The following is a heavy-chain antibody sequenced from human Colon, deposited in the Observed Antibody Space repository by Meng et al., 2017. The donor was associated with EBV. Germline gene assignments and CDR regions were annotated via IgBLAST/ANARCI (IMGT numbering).Heavy chain of an antibody. Sequence: QVQLQESGPGLVKPSQTLFLTCTGSGGSVSSGGYYWTWIRQHPGKVLEWFGHIYYSGSTFYNPSLKRRVIISIDTSKNQFSLNLRSVTAADTAVYYCARVSSGWDYFDYWGQGTLVTVSS. V-gene: IGHV4-31*03. CDR3: ARVSSGWDYFDY. J-gene: IGHJ4*02. CDR2: IYYSGST. CDR1: GGSVSSGGYY. D-gene: IGHD6-19*01.